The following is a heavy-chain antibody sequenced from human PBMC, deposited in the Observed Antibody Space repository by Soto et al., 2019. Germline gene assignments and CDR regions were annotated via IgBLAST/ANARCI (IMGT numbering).Heavy chain of an antibody. J-gene: IGHJ4*02. D-gene: IGHD3-10*01. CDR1: GFTFSNYV. V-gene: IGHV3-23*01. Sequence: EVQLLESGGGLVQPGGSLRISCAASGFTFSNYVMTWVRQAPGRGLEWVSGISASGGSTYYADSVKGRFTISRDNSNGMVFLQMDVLGGEDKALCYGAKFSYGSGSYRVDYWGQGTLVTVSS. CDR3: AKFSYGSGSYRVDY. CDR2: ISASGGST.